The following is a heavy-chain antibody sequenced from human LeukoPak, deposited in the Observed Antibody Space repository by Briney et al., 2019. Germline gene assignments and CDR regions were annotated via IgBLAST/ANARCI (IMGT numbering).Heavy chain of an antibody. D-gene: IGHD3-10*01. V-gene: IGHV1-8*01. CDR2: MNPNSGNT. CDR3: ARARGSGSYYNADYYYYYMDV. Sequence: GASVKVSCKASGYTFTSYDINWVRQATGQGLEWMGWMNPNSGNTGYAQKFQGRVTMTRNTSISTAYMELSSLRSEDTAVYYGARARGSGSYYNADYYYYYMDVWGKGTTVTISS. J-gene: IGHJ6*03. CDR1: GYTFTSYD.